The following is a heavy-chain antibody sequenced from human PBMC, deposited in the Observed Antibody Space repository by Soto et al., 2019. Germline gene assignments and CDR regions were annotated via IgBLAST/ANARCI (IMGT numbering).Heavy chain of an antibody. CDR3: ARDDGSGSWGDYYYYYGMDV. CDR1: GGSISSGDYY. V-gene: IGHV4-30-4*01. D-gene: IGHD3-10*01. Sequence: PSETLSLTCTVSGGSISSGDYYWSWIRQPPGKGLEWIGYIYYSGSTYYNPSLKSRVTISVDTSKNQFSLKLSSVTAADTAVYYCARDDGSGSWGDYYYYYGMDVWGQGTTVTVSS. CDR2: IYYSGST. J-gene: IGHJ6*02.